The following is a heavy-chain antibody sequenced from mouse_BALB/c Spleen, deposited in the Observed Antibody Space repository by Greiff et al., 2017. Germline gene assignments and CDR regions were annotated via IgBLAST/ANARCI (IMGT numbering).Heavy chain of an antibody. CDR2: IRNKDNGYTT. D-gene: IGHD2-2*01. J-gene: IGHJ3*01. Sequence: EVKVIESGGGLVQPGGSLRLSCATSGFTFTDYYMSWVRQPPGKALEWLGFIRNKDNGYTTEYSASVKGRFTISRDNSQSILYLQMNTLRAEDSATYYCARGGGYDWFAYWGQGTLVTVSA. V-gene: IGHV7-3*02. CDR1: GFTFTDYY. CDR3: ARGGGYDWFAY.